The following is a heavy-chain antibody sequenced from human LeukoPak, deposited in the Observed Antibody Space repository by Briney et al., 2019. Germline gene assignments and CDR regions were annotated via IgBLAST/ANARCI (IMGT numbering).Heavy chain of an antibody. CDR2: VSTSGIYT. D-gene: IGHD4-17*01. CDR1: RFTLRSYS. J-gene: IGHJ4*02. V-gene: IGHV3-21*01. Sequence: GGSLRLSCAASRFTLRSYSLNWVRQAPGKGLEWVSTVSTSGIYTYYSDSVRGRFIISRDNAKNSLYLQMNSLSGEDTAVYFCARNFGDGGGYFDYWGQGTLVAVSS. CDR3: ARNFGDGGGYFDY.